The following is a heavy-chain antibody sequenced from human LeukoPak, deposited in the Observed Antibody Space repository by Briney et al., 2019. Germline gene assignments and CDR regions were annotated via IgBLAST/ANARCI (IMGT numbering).Heavy chain of an antibody. CDR1: GGSFSGYY. V-gene: IGHV4-34*01. D-gene: IGHD5-12*01. J-gene: IGHJ4*02. CDR3: ARGYRGYDVSHFDY. Sequence: SGTLSLTCAVYGGSFSGYYWSWIRQPPGKGLEWMGEINHSGSTNYNPSLKSRGTISVDTSNNLFSLKLSSVTAEDTAVYYCARGYRGYDVSHFDYWGQGTLVTVSS. CDR2: INHSGST.